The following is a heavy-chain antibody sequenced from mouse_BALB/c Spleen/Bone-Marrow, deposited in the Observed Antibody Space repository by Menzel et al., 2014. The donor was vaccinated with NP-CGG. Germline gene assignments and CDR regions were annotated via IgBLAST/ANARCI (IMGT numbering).Heavy chain of an antibody. Sequence: EVHLAESGRGLVQPGASLKLSCATSGFTFSDYYMYWVRQTPEKRLEWVAYISNGGGSTYYPDTVKGRFTISRDNAKNDLYLQMGQLKSDDTAMYYCARQSDYDYLDYWGQGTPLTVSS. D-gene: IGHD2-4*01. V-gene: IGHV5-12*02. CDR2: ISNGGGST. CDR3: ARQSDYDYLDY. J-gene: IGHJ2*01. CDR1: GFTFSDYY.